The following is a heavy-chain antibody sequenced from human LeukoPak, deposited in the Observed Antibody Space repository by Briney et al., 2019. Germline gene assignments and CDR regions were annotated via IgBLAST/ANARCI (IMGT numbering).Heavy chain of an antibody. CDR3: ARGGLPAARTFYYYYYMDV. CDR2: IKQDGSEK. D-gene: IGHD2-2*01. V-gene: IGHV3-7*01. CDR1: GFTFSSYW. J-gene: IGHJ6*03. Sequence: PGGSLRLSCAASGFTFSSYWMTWVRQAPGKGLEWVANIKQDGSEKYYVDSVKGRFTISRDNAKNSLYLQMNSLRAEDTAVYYCARGGLPAARTFYYYYYMDVWGKGTTVTISS.